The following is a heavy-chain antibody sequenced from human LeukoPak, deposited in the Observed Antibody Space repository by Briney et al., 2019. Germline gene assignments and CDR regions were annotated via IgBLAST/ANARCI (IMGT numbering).Heavy chain of an antibody. V-gene: IGHV5-51*01. D-gene: IGHD3-10*01. Sequence: GESLKISCKASGYSFASYWIGWVRQMPGNGLEWLGIIYPSDSETKYSPSFQGQVTISVDKSTSTAYLQWSSLKASDTAIYYCARHEVLPVISLGHYNYHYYMAAWGTGTTVTVSS. CDR3: ARHEVLPVISLGHYNYHYYMAA. CDR1: GYSFASYW. J-gene: IGHJ6*03. CDR2: IYPSDSET.